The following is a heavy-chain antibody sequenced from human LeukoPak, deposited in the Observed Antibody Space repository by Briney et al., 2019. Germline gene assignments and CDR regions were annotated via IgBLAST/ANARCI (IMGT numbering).Heavy chain of an antibody. CDR3: ARGIVATINDY. V-gene: IGHV4-59*01. CDR1: GASITDYY. Sequence: SETLSLACTVSGASITDYYWSWIRQPPGKGPEWIGYIFYSRNTNYNPSLKSRVTISVDTSKKQFSLKVYSVTAADTAVYFCARGIVATINDYRGQGKLVTVSS. CDR2: IFYSRNT. J-gene: IGHJ4*02. D-gene: IGHD5-12*01.